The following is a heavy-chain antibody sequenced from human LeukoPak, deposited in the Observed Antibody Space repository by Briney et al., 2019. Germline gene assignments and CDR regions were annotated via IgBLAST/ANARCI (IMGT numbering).Heavy chain of an antibody. V-gene: IGHV4-34*01. Sequence: SETLSLTCAVYGGSFSGYYWSWIRQPPGKGLEWIGEINHSGSTNYNPSLKSRVTISVDTSKNQFSLKLSSVTAADTVVYYCARGSIVVATFFDYWGQGTLVTVSS. D-gene: IGHD3-22*01. CDR3: ARGSIVVATFFDY. CDR2: INHSGST. J-gene: IGHJ4*02. CDR1: GGSFSGYY.